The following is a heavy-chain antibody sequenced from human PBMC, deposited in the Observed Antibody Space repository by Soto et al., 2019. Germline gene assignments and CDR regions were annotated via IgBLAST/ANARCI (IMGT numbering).Heavy chain of an antibody. Sequence: QVQLVQSGAEVKKPGSSVKVSCKAYGGTFSSYAISWVRQAPGQGLEWMGGIIPIFGTANYAQKFQGRVTITADESTSTTYMKLSSLRSEDTAVYYCAIHDDSSGYYYYYYGMDVWGQGTTVTVSS. CDR2: IIPIFGTA. V-gene: IGHV1-69*01. J-gene: IGHJ6*02. CDR1: GGTFSSYA. CDR3: AIHDDSSGYYYYYYGMDV. D-gene: IGHD3-22*01.